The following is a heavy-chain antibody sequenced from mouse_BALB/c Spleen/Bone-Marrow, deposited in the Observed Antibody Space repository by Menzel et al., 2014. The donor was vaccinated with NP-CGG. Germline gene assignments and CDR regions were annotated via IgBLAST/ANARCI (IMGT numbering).Heavy chain of an antibody. Sequence: EVQLVESGPSLVKPSQTLSLTCSVTGDSITSGYWNLIRKFPGNKLEYMGYISYSGSTYYNPSLKSRISITRDTSKNQYYLQLNSVTTEDTATYYCARGGGSSYNYAMDYWGQGTSVTVSS. CDR3: ARGGGSSYNYAMDY. V-gene: IGHV3-8*02. J-gene: IGHJ4*01. D-gene: IGHD1-1*01. CDR2: ISYSGST. CDR1: GDSITSGY.